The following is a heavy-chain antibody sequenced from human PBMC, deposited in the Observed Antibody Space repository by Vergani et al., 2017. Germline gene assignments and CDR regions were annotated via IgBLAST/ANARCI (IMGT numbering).Heavy chain of an antibody. J-gene: IGHJ6*03. V-gene: IGHV3-21*01. CDR2: ISSSSSYI. CDR3: AGSGIAAAGSAVYYYYYYMDV. Sequence: EVQLVESGGGLVKPGGSLRLSCAASGFTFSSYSMNWVRQAPGKGLEWVSSISSSSSYIYYADSVKGRFTISRDNAKNSLYLQMNSLRAEDTAVYYCAGSGIAAAGSAVYYYYYYMDVWGKGTTVTVSS. CDR1: GFTFSSYS. D-gene: IGHD6-13*01.